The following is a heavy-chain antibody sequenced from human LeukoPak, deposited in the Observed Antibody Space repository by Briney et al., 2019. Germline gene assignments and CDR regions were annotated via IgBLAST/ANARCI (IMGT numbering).Heavy chain of an antibody. D-gene: IGHD3-10*01. CDR2: MNPNSGTT. Sequence: ASVKVSCKASGYTFTSYDINWVRQATGQGLEWMGWMNPNSGTTGYAQKFQGRVTMTRNTSISTAYMELSSLRSEDTAVYYCARESKGAYYYYYYYYMDVWGKGTTVTVSS. V-gene: IGHV1-8*01. J-gene: IGHJ6*03. CDR3: ARESKGAYYYYYYYYMDV. CDR1: GYTFTSYD.